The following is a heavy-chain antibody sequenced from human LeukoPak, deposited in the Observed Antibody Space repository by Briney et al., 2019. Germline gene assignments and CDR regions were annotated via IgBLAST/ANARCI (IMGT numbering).Heavy chain of an antibody. CDR3: AGISCTGGSCYPYSYYDMDV. D-gene: IGHD2-15*01. V-gene: IGHV3-33*01. J-gene: IGHJ6*02. CDR2: IWYDGSLK. CDR1: AFTFNTYG. Sequence: GRSLRLSCAASAFTFNTYGMHWVRQALGKGLEWVAVIWYDGSLKYYSDSVKGRFAISRDNSKNTLYLQMNSLRAEDTAVYYCAGISCTGGSCYPYSYYDMDVWGQGTTVTVSS.